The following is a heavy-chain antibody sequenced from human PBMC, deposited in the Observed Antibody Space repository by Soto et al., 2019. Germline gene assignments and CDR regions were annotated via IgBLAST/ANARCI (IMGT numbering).Heavy chain of an antibody. V-gene: IGHV4-59*01. D-gene: IGHD6-19*01. CDR1: GGSISSYY. Sequence: QVQLQQSGPGLVKPSETLFLTCTVSGGSISSYYWSWIRQPPGKGLEWIGYIYYTGSTNYNPSLKIRVTISVDTSKNQFSLKLRSVTAADTAVYYCARRPSAVAGTSYYYYGLDVWGQGTTVTVSS. J-gene: IGHJ6*02. CDR2: IYYTGST. CDR3: ARRPSAVAGTSYYYYGLDV.